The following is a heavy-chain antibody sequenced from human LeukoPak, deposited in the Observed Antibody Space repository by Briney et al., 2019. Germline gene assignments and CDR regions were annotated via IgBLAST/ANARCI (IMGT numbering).Heavy chain of an antibody. V-gene: IGHV3-21*01. Sequence: GGSLRLSCAASGFTFSSYSMNWVRQAPGKGLEWVSSISSSSSYIYYADSVKGRFTISGDNAKNSLYLQMNSLRAEDTAVYYCARGAATVTSSWGQGTLVTVSS. CDR1: GFTFSSYS. J-gene: IGHJ5*02. CDR3: ARGAATVTSS. CDR2: ISSSSSYI. D-gene: IGHD4-17*01.